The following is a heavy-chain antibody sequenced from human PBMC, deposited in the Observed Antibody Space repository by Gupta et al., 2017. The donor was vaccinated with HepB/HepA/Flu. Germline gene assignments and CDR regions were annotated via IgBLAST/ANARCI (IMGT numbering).Heavy chain of an antibody. CDR3: ADLSVNCEY. CDR1: GYTFTNYY. V-gene: IGHV1-46*03. J-gene: IGHJ4*02. D-gene: IGHD4-11*01. CDR2: WRGIPT. Sequence: QVQLVPSGAVVSKPGASVKVSFKASGYTFTNYYFHWGRQVPGQVPECMGWRGIPTTYAQKSLGRISETSETPKRILYMDLRNTGAEDTADYQAADLSVNCEYWGPGTLGTVSS.